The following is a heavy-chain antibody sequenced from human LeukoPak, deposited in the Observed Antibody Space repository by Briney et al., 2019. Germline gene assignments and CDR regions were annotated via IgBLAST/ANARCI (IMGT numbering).Heavy chain of an antibody. Sequence: SETLSLTCTVSGGSISGYYWSWIRQPAGKGLEWIGRIYTSGSTNYNPSLKSRVTISVDTSKNQFSLKLSSVTAADTAVYYCARVDSGSFLGDWFDPWGQGTLVTVSS. D-gene: IGHD1-26*01. J-gene: IGHJ5*02. V-gene: IGHV4-4*07. CDR3: ARVDSGSFLGDWFDP. CDR1: GGSISGYY. CDR2: IYTSGST.